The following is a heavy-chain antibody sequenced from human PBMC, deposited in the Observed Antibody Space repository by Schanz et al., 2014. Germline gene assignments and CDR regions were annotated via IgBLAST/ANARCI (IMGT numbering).Heavy chain of an antibody. J-gene: IGHJ3*02. CDR2: INSRSNFI. CDR1: GFTFFGSFA. Sequence: EVQLVESGGGVVQPGRSLRLSCVASGFTFFGSFAMSWVRQTPKGLEWVSSINSRSNFIYYADSVKGRFTISRDNAKNSLYLQMNSLRAEDTAVYYCAGAVATIRADSFDIWGQGTMVAVSS. CDR3: AGAVATIRADSFDI. V-gene: IGHV3-21*01. D-gene: IGHD5-12*01.